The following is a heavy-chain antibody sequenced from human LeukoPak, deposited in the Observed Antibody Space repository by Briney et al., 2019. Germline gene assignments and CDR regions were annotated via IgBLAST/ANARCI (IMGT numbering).Heavy chain of an antibody. CDR1: GFTFDDYA. D-gene: IGHD3-10*01. Sequence: GGSLRLSCAASGFTFDDYAMHWARQAPGKGLEWVSGISWNSGSIGYADSVKGRFTISRDNAKNSLYLQMNSLRAEDTALYYCAKDDGSGSPFDYWGQGTLVTVSS. CDR3: AKDDGSGSPFDY. V-gene: IGHV3-9*01. J-gene: IGHJ4*02. CDR2: ISWNSGSI.